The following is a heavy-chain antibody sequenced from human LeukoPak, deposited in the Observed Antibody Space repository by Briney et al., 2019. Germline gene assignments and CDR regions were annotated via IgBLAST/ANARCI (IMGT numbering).Heavy chain of an antibody. J-gene: IGHJ6*04. CDR3: ARASATGTLDV. CDR1: GGSISSGGYY. CDR2: IYHSGST. Sequence: PSETLSLTCTVSGGSISSGGYYWSWIRQPPGKGLEWIGYIYHSGSTYYNPSLKSRVTISVDRSKNQFSLKLSSVTAADTAVYYCARASATGTLDVWDKGTTVTVSS. D-gene: IGHD4-11*01. V-gene: IGHV4-30-2*01.